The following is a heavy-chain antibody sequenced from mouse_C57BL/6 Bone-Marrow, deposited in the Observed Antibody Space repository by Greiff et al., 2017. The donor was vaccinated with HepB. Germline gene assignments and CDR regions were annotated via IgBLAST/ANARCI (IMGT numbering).Heavy chain of an antibody. J-gene: IGHJ2*01. CDR1: GFTFSDYG. V-gene: IGHV5-17*01. CDR2: ISSGSSTI. CDR3: ARPGSTMVTTVDY. D-gene: IGHD2-2*01. Sequence: EVKLMESGGGLVKPGGSLKLSCAASGFTFSDYGMHWVRQAPEKGLEWVAYISSGSSTIYYADTVKGRFTISRDNAKNTLFLQMTSLRSEDTAMYYCARPGSTMVTTVDYWGQGTTLTVSS.